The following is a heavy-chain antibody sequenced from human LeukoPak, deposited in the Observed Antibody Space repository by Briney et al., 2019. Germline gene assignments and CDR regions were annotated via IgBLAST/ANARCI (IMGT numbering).Heavy chain of an antibody. CDR3: ANLRFLEYFDL. D-gene: IGHD3-3*01. J-gene: IGHJ2*01. Sequence: SETLSLTCTVSGYSISSGYYWGWIRQPPGKGLEWIGSIYHSGSTYYNPSLKSRVTISVDTSKNQFSLKLSSVTAADTAVYYCANLRFLEYFDLWGRGTLVTVSS. CDR2: IYHSGST. CDR1: GYSISSGYY. V-gene: IGHV4-38-2*02.